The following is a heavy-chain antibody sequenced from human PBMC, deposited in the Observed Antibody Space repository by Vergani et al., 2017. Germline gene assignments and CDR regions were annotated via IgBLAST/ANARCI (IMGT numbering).Heavy chain of an antibody. Sequence: EVQLVPSGAEVKTPGESLKISCKGSGYSFTSYWIGWVRQMPGKGLEWMGIIYPGDSDTRYSPSFQGQVTISADKSISTAYLQWSSLKASDTAMYYCARQNPWGVPAAPFDYWGQGTLVTVSS. D-gene: IGHD2-2*01. CDR2: IYPGDSDT. V-gene: IGHV5-51*01. J-gene: IGHJ4*02. CDR1: GYSFTSYW. CDR3: ARQNPWGVPAAPFDY.